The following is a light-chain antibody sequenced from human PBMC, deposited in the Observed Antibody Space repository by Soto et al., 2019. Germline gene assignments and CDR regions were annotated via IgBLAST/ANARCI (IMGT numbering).Light chain of an antibody. J-gene: IGKJ2*01. CDR3: HQYNNWPHT. CDR2: AAS. V-gene: IGKV3-15*01. CDR1: QSVSSN. Sequence: EVVMTQSPATLSVAPGERATLSCRASQSVSSNFAWYQQKPGQTPRLLISAASTRATGIPARISGSGSGTEFTLTISSLQSEDFAVYYCHQYNNWPHTFGQGTKLEIK.